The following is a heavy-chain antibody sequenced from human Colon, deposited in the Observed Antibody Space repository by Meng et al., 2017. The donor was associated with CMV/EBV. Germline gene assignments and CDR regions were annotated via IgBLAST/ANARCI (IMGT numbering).Heavy chain of an antibody. D-gene: IGHD3-22*01. J-gene: IGHJ4*02. V-gene: IGHV3-74*01. CDR2: INSDGTKK. Sequence: FTFGNFWRHWVRRAPGKGLAWVARINSDGTKKDYADSVKGRFTISGDTANNRLYLEMNSLRAEDTAMYYCARGGPYDSSGYYSPYFDKWGQGALVTVSS. CDR1: FTFGNFW. CDR3: ARGGPYDSSGYYSPYFDK.